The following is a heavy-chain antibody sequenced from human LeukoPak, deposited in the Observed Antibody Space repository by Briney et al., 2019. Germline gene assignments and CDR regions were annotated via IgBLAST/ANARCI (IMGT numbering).Heavy chain of an antibody. CDR2: ISSSSSTI. CDR1: GFTFSSYS. Sequence: GGSLRLSCAASGFTFSSYSMNWVRKAPGKGLEWVSYISSSSSTIYYADSVKGRFTISRDNAKNSLYLQMNSLRAEDTAVYYCARDRRSYSSSQDDYYYYMDVWGKGTTVTVSS. V-gene: IGHV3-48*01. CDR3: ARDRRSYSSSQDDYYYYMDV. D-gene: IGHD6-6*01. J-gene: IGHJ6*03.